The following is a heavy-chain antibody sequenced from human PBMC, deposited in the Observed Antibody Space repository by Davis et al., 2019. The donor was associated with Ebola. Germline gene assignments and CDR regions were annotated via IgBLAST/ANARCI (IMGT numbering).Heavy chain of an antibody. CDR3: ARGLTSRWLRYGGFGY. J-gene: IGHJ4*02. CDR1: GGSISSGGYY. D-gene: IGHD5-12*01. Sequence: SETLSLTCTVSGGSISSGGYYWSWIRQPPGKGLEWIGYIYYSGSTNYNPSLKSRVTISVDTSKNQFSLKLSSVTAADTAVYYCARGLTSRWLRYGGFGYWGQGTLVTVSS. CDR2: IYYSGST. V-gene: IGHV4-61*08.